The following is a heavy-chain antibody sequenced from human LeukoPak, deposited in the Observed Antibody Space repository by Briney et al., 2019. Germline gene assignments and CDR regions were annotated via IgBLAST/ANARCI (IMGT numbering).Heavy chain of an antibody. CDR2: ISRSSNIT. V-gene: IGHV3-48*04. Sequence: GGSLRLSCAASGFTFSIYNMNWVRQAPGKGLEWVSYISRSSNITYYADSVKGRFTISRDNAMNSLYLQMNSLRVEDTAVYYCAKGAGGSYGLYYFDYWGQGALVTVSS. CDR3: AKGAGGSYGLYYFDY. J-gene: IGHJ4*02. CDR1: GFTFSIYN. D-gene: IGHD3-10*01.